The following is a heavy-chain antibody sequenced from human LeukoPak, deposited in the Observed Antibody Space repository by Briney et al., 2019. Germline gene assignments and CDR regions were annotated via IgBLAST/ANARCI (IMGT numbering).Heavy chain of an antibody. Sequence: GGSLRLSCAVSGFTFSSHPMNWVRQAPGKGLEWVSSISGSGSTTHYADSVKGRFTISRDNSKNTLYLQMNDLRAEDTAIYYCARGDLSDGRWLFLDYWGQGTRVTVSS. CDR1: GFTFSSHP. CDR2: ISGSGSTT. CDR3: ARGDLSDGRWLFLDY. D-gene: IGHD3-22*01. V-gene: IGHV3-23*01. J-gene: IGHJ4*02.